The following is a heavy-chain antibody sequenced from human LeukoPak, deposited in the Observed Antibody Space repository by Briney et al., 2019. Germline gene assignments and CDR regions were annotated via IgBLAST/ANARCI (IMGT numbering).Heavy chain of an antibody. J-gene: IGHJ4*02. CDR3: ARGTAITAGIDF. V-gene: IGHV3-74*01. Sequence: GGSLRLSCTASGFAFSTYWMFWVRQAPGKGLVWVSQINPEGASTTYGDPAKGRFTASRDNAKNAPHLQMNSLRVDDTAVYYCARGTAITAGIDFWGQGTLVTVSS. CDR1: GFAFSTYW. D-gene: IGHD6-19*01. CDR2: INPEGAST.